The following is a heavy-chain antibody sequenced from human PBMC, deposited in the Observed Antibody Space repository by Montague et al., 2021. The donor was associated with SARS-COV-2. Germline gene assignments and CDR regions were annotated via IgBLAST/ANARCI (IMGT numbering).Heavy chain of an antibody. V-gene: IGHV3-23*03. CDR3: AKCTPEAAPEN. D-gene: IGHD2-15*01. CDR2: IYSGCITT. Sequence: SLRLSCAASGFTVRSYAMSWVRQAPGKGLEWVSLIYSGCITTYXXXSVKGRFTISRDNSKNTLYLQLDSLRVEATAVYYCAKCTPEAAPENWGQGTLVTVSS. J-gene: IGHJ4*02. CDR1: GFTVRSYA.